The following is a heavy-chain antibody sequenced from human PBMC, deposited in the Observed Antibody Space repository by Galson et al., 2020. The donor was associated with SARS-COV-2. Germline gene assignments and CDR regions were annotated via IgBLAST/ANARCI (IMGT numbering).Heavy chain of an antibody. CDR3: ATGGVTENAFDV. D-gene: IGHD2-21*02. CDR2: IKSKRDGGTI. J-gene: IGHJ3*01. CDR1: GFTFSNAW. V-gene: IGHV3-15*01. Sequence: GGSLRLSCAASGFTFSNAWMSWVRQAPGKGLEWVGRIKSKRDGGTINYAAPVKGRFTISRDDSKNMLYLQMNSLKTEDTAVYYCATGGVTENAFDVWGQGTMVTVSS.